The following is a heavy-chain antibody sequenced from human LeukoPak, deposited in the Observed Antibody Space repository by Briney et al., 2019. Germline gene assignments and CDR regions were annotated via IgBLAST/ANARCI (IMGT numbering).Heavy chain of an antibody. J-gene: IGHJ4*02. Sequence: SETLSLTCAVYGGSFSGYYWSWIRQPPGKGLEWIGEINHSGSTNYNPSLKSRVTISVDTSKNQFSLRLSSVTAADTAVYYCASRTAAAGTEFDYWGQGTLVTVSS. CDR2: INHSGST. V-gene: IGHV4-34*01. D-gene: IGHD6-13*01. CDR3: ASRTAAAGTEFDY. CDR1: GGSFSGYY.